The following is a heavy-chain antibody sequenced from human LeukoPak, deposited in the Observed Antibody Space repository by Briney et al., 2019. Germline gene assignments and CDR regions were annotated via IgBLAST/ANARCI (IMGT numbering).Heavy chain of an antibody. CDR3: AKAQAIPYAFDI. D-gene: IGHD2-2*02. V-gene: IGHV3-30*18. CDR1: GFTFSSYG. Sequence: PGGSLRLSCAASGFTFSSYGMHWVRQAPGKGLEWVAVISYDGSNKYYADSVKGRFTISRDNSKNTLYLQMNSLRAEDTAVYYCAKAQAIPYAFDIWGQGTMVTVSS. CDR2: ISYDGSNK. J-gene: IGHJ3*02.